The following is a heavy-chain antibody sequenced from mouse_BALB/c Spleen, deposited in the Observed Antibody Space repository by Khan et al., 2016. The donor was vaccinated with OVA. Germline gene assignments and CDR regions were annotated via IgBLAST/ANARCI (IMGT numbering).Heavy chain of an antibody. CDR3: ARIKKGVATYFDD. D-gene: IGHD1-1*01. CDR1: GYTFTSYW. V-gene: IGHV1S81*02. J-gene: IGHJ2*01. Sequence: QVRLQQSGAELVKAGASVKMSCKASGYTFTSYWMHWGKQRFGQGLVWCAETNPTNGRTYYNEKFKSKATLTVDKSSSTAYLLLSGPTFEDSSVYYCARIKKGVATYFDDWGQGTTLTVSS. CDR2: TNPTNGRT.